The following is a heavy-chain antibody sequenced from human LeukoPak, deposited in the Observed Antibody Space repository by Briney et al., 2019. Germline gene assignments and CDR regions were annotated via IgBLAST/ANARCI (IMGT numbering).Heavy chain of an antibody. CDR3: AKPTKPGYYDIFYDAFDI. CDR2: IYYSGST. J-gene: IGHJ3*02. Sequence: SETLSLTCTVSGGSISSYYWSWIRQPPGKGLEWIGYIYYSGSTNYNPSLKSRVIISVDTSKNQFSLKLSSVTAADTAVYYCAKPTKPGYYDIFYDAFDIWGQGTMVTVSS. V-gene: IGHV4-59*01. D-gene: IGHD3-9*01. CDR1: GGSISSYY.